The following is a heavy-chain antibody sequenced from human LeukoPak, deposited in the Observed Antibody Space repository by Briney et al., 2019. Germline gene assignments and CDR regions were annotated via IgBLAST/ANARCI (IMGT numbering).Heavy chain of an antibody. J-gene: IGHJ2*01. Sequence: GGSLRLSCTGPRFTVISRWMTYWMSWVRQAPGKGLEYVSGISASSISTYYADSVEGRFTISRDNSKKTLYLQMNSLRAEDTAVYYCARVWARLWYFDLWGRGTLVTVSS. CDR3: ARVWARLWYFDL. D-gene: IGHD3-10*01. V-gene: IGHV3-23*01. CDR2: ISASSIST. CDR1: RFTVISRWMTYW.